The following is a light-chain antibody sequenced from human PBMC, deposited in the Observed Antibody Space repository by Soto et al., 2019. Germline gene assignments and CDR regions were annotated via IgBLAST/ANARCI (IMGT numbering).Light chain of an antibody. CDR1: ESVHRN. CDR2: YAS. V-gene: IGKV3-15*01. Sequence: EVVMTPSPATLSVSPGERVTLSCRASESVHRNLAWYQQKPGQGPSLLIYYASTRATGVPDRFTGSGSGTEFTLTISSLQSEDFGVYHCQHYSNWPPTFGPGTKVEIK. CDR3: QHYSNWPPT. J-gene: IGKJ3*01.